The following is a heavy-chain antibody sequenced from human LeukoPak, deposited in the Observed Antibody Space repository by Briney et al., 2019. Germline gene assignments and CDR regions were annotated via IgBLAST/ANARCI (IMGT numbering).Heavy chain of an antibody. D-gene: IGHD3-10*01. J-gene: IGHJ4*02. CDR1: GGSISSGDYY. CDR2: IYYSGST. Sequence: PSETLSLTCTVSGGSISSGDYYWSWIRQPPGKGLEWIGYIYYSGSTYYNPSLKSRVTISVDTSKNQFSLKLSSVTAADTAVYYCARYYYGSGSYYHDYWGQGTLVTVPS. V-gene: IGHV4-30-4*01. CDR3: ARYYYGSGSYYHDY.